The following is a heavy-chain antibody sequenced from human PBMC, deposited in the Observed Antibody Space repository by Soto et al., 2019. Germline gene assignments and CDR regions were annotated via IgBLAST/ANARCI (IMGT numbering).Heavy chain of an antibody. D-gene: IGHD3-22*01. CDR3: ARDLKPGYYDSSGRKYYFDY. CDR1: GYTFASYG. CDR2: ISAYNGNT. J-gene: IGHJ4*02. V-gene: IGHV1-18*01. Sequence: ASVKVTCKASGYTFASYGISWLRQAPGQGLEWMGWISAYNGNTNYAQKLQGRVTMTTDTSTSTAYMELRSLRSDDTAVYYCARDLKPGYYDSSGRKYYFDYWGQGTLVTVSS.